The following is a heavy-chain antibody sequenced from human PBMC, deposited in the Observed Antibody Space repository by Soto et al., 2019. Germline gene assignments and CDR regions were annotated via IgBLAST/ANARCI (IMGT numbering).Heavy chain of an antibody. J-gene: IGHJ4*02. CDR1: GFSLSTSGVG. CDR3: AHTYGPGRLDY. CDR2: IYWDDDK. Sequence: KSGPTLVNRTQTLTVTCTFSGFSLSTSGVGVGWIRQPPGKALEWLALIYWDDDKRYSPSLKSRLAIPKDPSKTQVVLTMTNMDPVDTATYYCAHTYGPGRLDYWGQGTLVTVS. V-gene: IGHV2-5*02. D-gene: IGHD3-10*01.